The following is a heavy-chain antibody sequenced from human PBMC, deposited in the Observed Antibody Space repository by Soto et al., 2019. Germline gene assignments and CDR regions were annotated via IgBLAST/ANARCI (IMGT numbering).Heavy chain of an antibody. CDR3: ARDYYDSSGYENGDAFDI. V-gene: IGHV4-38-2*02. CDR1: GYSISSGYY. CDR2: IYHSGST. J-gene: IGHJ1*01. D-gene: IGHD3-22*01. Sequence: SETLSLTCAVSGYSISSGYYWGWIRQPPGKGLEWIGSIYHSGSTYYNPSLKSRVTISVDTSKNQFSLKLSSVTAADTAVYYCARDYYDSSGYENGDAFDIWGQGTLVTVSS.